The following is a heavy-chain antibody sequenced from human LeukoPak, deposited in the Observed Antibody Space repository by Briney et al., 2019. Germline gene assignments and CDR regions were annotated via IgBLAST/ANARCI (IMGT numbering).Heavy chain of an antibody. V-gene: IGHV1-46*01. CDR1: GYTFTSYY. CDR2: INPSGGST. D-gene: IGHD1-20*01. Sequence: PLASVKVSCKASGYTFTSYYMHWVRQAPGQGLEWMGIINPSGGSTSYAQKFQGRVTMTRDASTSTVYMELSSLRSEDTAVYYCARDLDTNEPRYNWNDAWFGYWGQGTLVTVSS. CDR3: ARDLDTNEPRYNWNDAWFGY. J-gene: IGHJ4*02.